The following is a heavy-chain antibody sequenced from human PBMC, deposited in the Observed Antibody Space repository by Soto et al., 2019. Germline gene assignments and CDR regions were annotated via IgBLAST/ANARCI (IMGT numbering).Heavy chain of an antibody. V-gene: IGHV1-18*01. CDR2: ISPYNGKT. Sequence: ASVKVSCKTSGYTFTEYGVSWFRQAPGQGLEWMGWISPYNGKTNYIQEFQDRVTITTDTSSTTVYMDLRTLKSDDTAIYFCARADYGDTKIYSFDHWGQGTLVTVSS. CDR3: ARADYGDTKIYSFDH. D-gene: IGHD4-17*01. J-gene: IGHJ4*02. CDR1: GYTFTEYG.